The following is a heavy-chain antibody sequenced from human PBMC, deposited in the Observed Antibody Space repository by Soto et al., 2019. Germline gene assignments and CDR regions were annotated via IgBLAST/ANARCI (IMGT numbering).Heavy chain of an antibody. J-gene: IGHJ6*02. CDR2: IYSIGST. Sequence: QLQLQESGPGLVKPSETLSLTCTVSGGSISSSSYWGWIRQPPGKGLEWIGSIYSIGSTYYNPSLNSRVTLCVDTSKNQFSLKLSSGTDANTAVYYCRISSRDSADVWGQGTTVTVS. CDR3: RISSRDSADV. CDR1: GGSISSSSY. V-gene: IGHV4-39*01. D-gene: IGHD6-13*01.